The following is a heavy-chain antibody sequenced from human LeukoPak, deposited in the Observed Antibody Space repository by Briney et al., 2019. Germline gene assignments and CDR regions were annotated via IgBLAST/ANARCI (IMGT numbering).Heavy chain of an antibody. Sequence: GGSLRLSCAASGFTFSDYYMSWIRQAPGKGLEWVSAISSSGGSTYYADSVRGRFIISRDSSKNTPYLQMNSLRVEDTAVYYCAKGGAQVGGQGTLVTVSS. CDR3: AKGGAQV. CDR2: ISSSGGST. J-gene: IGHJ4*02. CDR1: GFTFSDYY. V-gene: IGHV3-23*01. D-gene: IGHD1-26*01.